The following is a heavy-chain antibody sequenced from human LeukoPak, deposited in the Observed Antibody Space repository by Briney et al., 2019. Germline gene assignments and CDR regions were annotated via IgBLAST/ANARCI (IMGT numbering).Heavy chain of an antibody. V-gene: IGHV7-4-1*02. CDR1: GYTFTGYY. D-gene: IGHD3-3*01. CDR2: INTNTGNP. J-gene: IGHJ4*02. Sequence: ASVKVSCKASGYTFTGYYMHWVRQAPGQGLEWMGWINTNTGNPTYAQGFTGRFVFSLDTSVSTAYLQISSLKAEDTAVYYCARVATIFGVAPGYWGQGTLVTVSS. CDR3: ARVATIFGVAPGY.